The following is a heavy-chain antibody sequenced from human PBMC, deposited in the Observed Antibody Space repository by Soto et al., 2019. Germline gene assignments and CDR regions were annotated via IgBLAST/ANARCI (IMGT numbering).Heavy chain of an antibody. CDR1: GFRFEDYA. CDR3: AKDKF. J-gene: IGHJ4*02. Sequence: PGGSLRLSCAASGFRFEDYAMHWVRQAPGKGLEWVSGIAWNSDIIGYADSAKGRFTISRDNAKNALYLQMNSLRAEDTAVYYCAKDKFWGQGTQVTVSS. CDR2: IAWNSDII. V-gene: IGHV3-9*01.